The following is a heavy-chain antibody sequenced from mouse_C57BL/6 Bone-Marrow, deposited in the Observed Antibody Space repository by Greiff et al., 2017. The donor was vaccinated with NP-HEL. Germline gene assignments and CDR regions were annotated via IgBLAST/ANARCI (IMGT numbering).Heavy chain of an antibody. CDR3: ARHYCGSSYEWYFDV. CDR2: ISSGGSYT. Sequence: EVQLQQSGGDLVKPGGSLKLSCAASGFTFSSYGMSWVRQTPDKRLEWVATISSGGSYTYYTDSVKGGFTISRDNAKNTLYLQMSSLKSEDTAMYYGARHYCGSSYEWYFDVWGTGTTVTVSS. V-gene: IGHV5-6*01. CDR1: GFTFSSYG. D-gene: IGHD1-1*01. J-gene: IGHJ1*03.